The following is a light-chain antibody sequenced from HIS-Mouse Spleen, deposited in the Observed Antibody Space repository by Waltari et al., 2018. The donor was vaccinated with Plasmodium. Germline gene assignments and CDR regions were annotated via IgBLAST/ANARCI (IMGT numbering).Light chain of an antibody. J-gene: IGLJ2*01. Sequence: QSALTQPASVSGPPGQSITISCPGTSSAVGGYNYVSWYQQHPGKAPKLKIYDVSNRPSGVSNRFSGSKSGNTASLTISGLQAEDEADYYCSSYTSSSTLVFGGGTKLTVL. V-gene: IGLV2-14*03. CDR1: SSAVGGYNY. CDR3: SSYTSSSTLV. CDR2: DVS.